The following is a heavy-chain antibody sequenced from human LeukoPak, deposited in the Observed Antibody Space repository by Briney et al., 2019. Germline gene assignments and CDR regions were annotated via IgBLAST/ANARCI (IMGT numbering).Heavy chain of an antibody. CDR3: ARLNGDYPRFYYYMDV. CDR1: GYSFTNFW. Sequence: GESLKISCKASGYSFTNFWIGWVRQMPGKGLEWMGIIFPADSDTTYSPSFEGQVTISADKSISTAYLQWSSLKASDTAIYYRARLNGDYPRFYYYMDVWGKGTAVTVSS. CDR2: IFPADSDT. V-gene: IGHV5-51*01. D-gene: IGHD4-17*01. J-gene: IGHJ6*03.